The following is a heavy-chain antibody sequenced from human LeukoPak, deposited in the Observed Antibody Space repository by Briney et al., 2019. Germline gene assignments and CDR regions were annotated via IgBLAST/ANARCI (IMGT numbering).Heavy chain of an antibody. CDR3: AKGVIELYYYYGMDV. CDR2: ISWNSGSI. J-gene: IGHJ6*02. CDR1: GFTFDDNA. Sequence: PGGSLRLSCAASGFTFDDNAMHCVRQAPGKGLEWVSGISWNSGSIGYADSVKGRFTISRDNAKNSLYLQMNSLRAEDTALYYCAKGVIELYYYYGMDVWGQGTTVTDSS. D-gene: IGHD1-7*01. V-gene: IGHV3-9*01.